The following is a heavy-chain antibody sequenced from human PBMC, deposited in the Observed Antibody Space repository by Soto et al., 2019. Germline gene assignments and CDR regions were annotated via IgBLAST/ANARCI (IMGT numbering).Heavy chain of an antibody. CDR1: GFTFSSYD. V-gene: IGHV3-30*18. D-gene: IGHD2-8*02. CDR2: ISYDGSSK. CDR3: AKDRSCSTGRAY. J-gene: IGHJ4*02. Sequence: QVQLVESGGGVVQPGRSLRLSCAASGFTFSSYDMHWVRQAPGKGLGWVASISYDGSSKDYTDSVKGRFTISRDKSKNRLHLKMNSTSAEDTAVYYFAKDRSCSTGRAYWGQGTLVTVSS.